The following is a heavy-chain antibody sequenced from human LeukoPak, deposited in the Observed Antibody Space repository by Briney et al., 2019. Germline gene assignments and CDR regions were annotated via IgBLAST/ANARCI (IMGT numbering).Heavy chain of an antibody. Sequence: GASVKVSCKASGYTFTSYDINWVRQATGQGLEWMGWMNPNSGNTGYAQKFQGRVTMTRNTSISTAYMELSSLRSEDTAAYYCAGGDYGDYNGYYYYYMDVWGKGTTVTVSS. CDR2: MNPNSGNT. CDR1: GYTFTSYD. V-gene: IGHV1-8*01. D-gene: IGHD4-17*01. J-gene: IGHJ6*03. CDR3: AGGDYGDYNGYYYYYMDV.